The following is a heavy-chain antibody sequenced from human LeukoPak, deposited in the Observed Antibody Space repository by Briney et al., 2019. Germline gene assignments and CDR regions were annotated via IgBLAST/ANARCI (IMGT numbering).Heavy chain of an antibody. CDR1: GFTFSSYA. Sequence: GGSLRLSCAASGFTFSSYAMSWVRQAPGKGLVWVSGINSDGSSATYADSVKGRFTISRDNAKNTLYLEMSSLRAEDMAVYYCAIGVVITTAFDNWGQGTLVTVSS. V-gene: IGHV3-74*01. CDR3: AIGVVITTAFDN. D-gene: IGHD3-22*01. J-gene: IGHJ4*02. CDR2: INSDGSSA.